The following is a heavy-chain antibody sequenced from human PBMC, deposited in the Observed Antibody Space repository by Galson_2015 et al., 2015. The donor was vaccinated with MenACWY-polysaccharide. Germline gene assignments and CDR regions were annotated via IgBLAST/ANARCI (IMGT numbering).Heavy chain of an antibody. V-gene: IGHV1-8*01. CDR3: ARGVAATTTGLYYFDY. D-gene: IGHD6-13*01. Sequence: QSGAEVKKPGASVKVSCKASGYTFTHYDINWVRQATGQGLEWMGWMNPNSGDTGYPQKFQGRVTMTRNTSISTVYMELSSLRSEDTAVYYCARGVAATTTGLYYFDYWGQGTLVAVSS. CDR2: MNPNSGDT. J-gene: IGHJ4*02. CDR1: GYTFTHYD.